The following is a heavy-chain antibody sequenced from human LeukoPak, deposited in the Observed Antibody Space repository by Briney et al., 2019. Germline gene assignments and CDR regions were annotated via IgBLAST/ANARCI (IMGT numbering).Heavy chain of an antibody. D-gene: IGHD6-25*01. CDR3: ATRRVAAGPGGAFDI. CDR2: INPSGGST. V-gene: IGHV1-46*01. CDR1: GYTFTSYY. J-gene: IGHJ3*02. Sequence: ASVKVSCKASGYTFTSYYMHWVRQAPGQGLEWMGIINPSGGSTSYAQKFQGRVTMTRDTSTSTVYMELSSLRSEDTAVYYCATRRVAAGPGGAFDIWGQGTMVTVSS.